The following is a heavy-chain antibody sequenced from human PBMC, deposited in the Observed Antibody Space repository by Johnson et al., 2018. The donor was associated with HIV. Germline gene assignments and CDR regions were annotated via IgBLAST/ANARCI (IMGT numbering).Heavy chain of an antibody. Sequence: VQLLESGGGVVRPGGSLRLSCAASGFTFDDYGMSLVRQAPGKGLEWVSGINWNGGSTGYADSVKGRFTISRDNAKNSLYLQMNSLRDEDTALYYCAKGWNYYWSAFHIWGQGTMVTVSS. J-gene: IGHJ3*02. CDR3: AKGWNYYWSAFHI. D-gene: IGHD3-22*01. CDR1: GFTFDDYG. CDR2: INWNGGST. V-gene: IGHV3-20*04.